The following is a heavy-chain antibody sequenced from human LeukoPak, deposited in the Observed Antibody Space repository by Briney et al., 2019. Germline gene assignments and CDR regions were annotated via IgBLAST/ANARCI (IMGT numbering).Heavy chain of an antibody. CDR1: GGSISSGDYY. Sequence: SETLSLTCTVSGGSISSGDYYWSRIRQPPGKGLEWIGYIYYSGSTYYNPSLKSRVTISVDTSKNQFSLKLSSVTAADTAVYYCARAPMVRGVINDYWGQGTLVTVSS. CDR3: ARAPMVRGVINDY. D-gene: IGHD3-10*01. CDR2: IYYSGST. J-gene: IGHJ4*02. V-gene: IGHV4-30-4*01.